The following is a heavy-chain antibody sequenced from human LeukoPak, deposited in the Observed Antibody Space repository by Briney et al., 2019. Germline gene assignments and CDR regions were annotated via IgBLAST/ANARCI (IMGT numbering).Heavy chain of an antibody. Sequence: GGSLRLSCAAFGFTFSSYGMSWVRQAPGKRLEWVSAISGSGDSTYYADSVKGRLTISRDNSKNTLYLQINSLRAEDTAVYYCAKNSGGSRHYYYYGLDVWGQGVLVTVSS. D-gene: IGHD2-15*01. CDR1: GFTFSSYG. CDR2: ISGSGDST. CDR3: AKNSGGSRHYYYYGLDV. V-gene: IGHV3-23*01. J-gene: IGHJ6*02.